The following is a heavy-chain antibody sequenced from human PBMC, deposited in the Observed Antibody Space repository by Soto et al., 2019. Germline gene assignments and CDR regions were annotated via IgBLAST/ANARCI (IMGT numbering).Heavy chain of an antibody. CDR2: VNDRGNT. Sequence: QVQLQESGPGLVKPSETLSLTCTVSGGSISGFYWSWIRQPPGKGLEWIGYVNDRGNTNYNPSLKRRVTISVDTSKNQFSLKLSSVTAADTAVYYCARDFPTAGYGSGWYDYWGQGTLVTVSS. D-gene: IGHD6-19*01. J-gene: IGHJ4*02. CDR3: ARDFPTAGYGSGWYDY. CDR1: GGSISGFY. V-gene: IGHV4-59*01.